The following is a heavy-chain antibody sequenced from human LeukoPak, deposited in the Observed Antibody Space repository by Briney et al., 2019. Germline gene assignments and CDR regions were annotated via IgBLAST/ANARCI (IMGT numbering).Heavy chain of an antibody. Sequence: GGPLRLSCAASGFTVSSYGMTWVRQAPGKGLEWVSAISGSDDSTYYADSVKGRFTISRDNSKNTLYMQMNSLRAEDTAVYYCAKAGCSGGSCADYWGQGTLVTVSS. V-gene: IGHV3-23*01. CDR3: AKAGCSGGSCADY. CDR1: GFTVSSYG. CDR2: ISGSDDST. D-gene: IGHD2-15*01. J-gene: IGHJ4*02.